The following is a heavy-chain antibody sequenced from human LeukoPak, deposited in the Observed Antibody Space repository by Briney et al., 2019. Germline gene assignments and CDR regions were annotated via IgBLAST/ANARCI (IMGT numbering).Heavy chain of an antibody. Sequence: SETLSLTCTVSGGSIRSYYWSWIRQPPPKELEGIACIYYIGSTNFNPSLTSRVTISVDTSKNQSSLPLTSVTAAVTPGHYFARVYYSNSYDYWYFDLWGRGTLVTVSS. CDR3: ARVYYSNSYDYWYFDL. CDR1: GGSIRSYY. V-gene: IGHV4-59*12. J-gene: IGHJ2*01. D-gene: IGHD6-13*01. CDR2: IYYIGST.